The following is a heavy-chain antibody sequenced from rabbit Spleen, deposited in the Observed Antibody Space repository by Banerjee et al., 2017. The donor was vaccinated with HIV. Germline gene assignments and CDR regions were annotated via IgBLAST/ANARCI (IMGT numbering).Heavy chain of an antibody. D-gene: IGHD1-1*01. CDR2: INMVTGKS. V-gene: IGHV1S40*01. J-gene: IGHJ4*01. CDR1: GFSFSSRYY. CDR3: ARDLVAVIGWNFNL. Sequence: QSLEESGGDLVEPGASLTLTCTASGFSFSSRYYLCWVRQAPGKGLEWITCINMVTGKSVYASWAKGRFIMSRTSSTTVTLQMTSLTAADTATYFCARDLVAVIGWNFNLWGQGTLVTVS.